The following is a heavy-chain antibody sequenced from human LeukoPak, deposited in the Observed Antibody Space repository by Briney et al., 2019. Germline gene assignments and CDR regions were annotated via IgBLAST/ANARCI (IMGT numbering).Heavy chain of an antibody. CDR1: GFTFSSYA. CDR3: AKDKVRALWFGELYYFDY. Sequence: GGSLRLSCAASGFTFSSYAMSWVRQAPAKGLEWVSAISGSGGSTYYADSAKGRFTISRDNSKNTLYLQMNSLRAEDTAVYYCAKDKVRALWFGELYYFDYWGQGTLVTVSS. CDR2: ISGSGGST. V-gene: IGHV3-23*01. J-gene: IGHJ4*02. D-gene: IGHD3-10*01.